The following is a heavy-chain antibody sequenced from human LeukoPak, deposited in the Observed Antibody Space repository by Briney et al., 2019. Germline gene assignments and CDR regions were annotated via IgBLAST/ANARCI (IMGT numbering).Heavy chain of an antibody. D-gene: IGHD3-10*01. CDR3: ARGSGVTEYPFDY. CDR1: GGSISSYY. V-gene: IGHV4-59*01. CDR2: IYYSGST. J-gene: IGHJ4*02. Sequence: PSETLSLTCSVSGGSISSYYWSWIRQPPGKGLEGVGYIYYSGSTNYNTSLKSRVTISVDTSKNQFSLKLSSVTAADTAVYYCARGSGVTEYPFDYWGQGTLVTVSS.